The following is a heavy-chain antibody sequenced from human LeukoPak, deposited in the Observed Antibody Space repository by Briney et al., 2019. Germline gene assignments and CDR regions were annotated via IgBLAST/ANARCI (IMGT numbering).Heavy chain of an antibody. CDR1: GGSISSGSYY. J-gene: IGHJ3*02. CDR3: AREVVVVPAAMSDAFDI. D-gene: IGHD2-2*01. CDR2: IYTSGST. V-gene: IGHV4-61*02. Sequence: PSETLPLTCTVSGGSISSGSYYWSWIRQPARKGLEWIGRIYTSGSTNYNPSLKSRVTISVDTSKNQFSLKLSSVTAADTAVYYCAREVVVVPAAMSDAFDIWGQGTMVTVSS.